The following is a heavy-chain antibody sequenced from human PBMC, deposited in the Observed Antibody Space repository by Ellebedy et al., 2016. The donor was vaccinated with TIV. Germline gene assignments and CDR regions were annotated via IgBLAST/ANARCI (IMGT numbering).Heavy chain of an antibody. CDR1: GFTFGDYA. V-gene: IGHV3-49*03. D-gene: IGHD6-19*01. CDR2: IRSKAYRGTT. J-gene: IGHJ4*02. Sequence: GGSLRLXXTASGFTFGDYALSWFRQAPGKGLECVGFIRSKAYRGTTEYAASLKGRFTISRDESKSIAYLQMNSLKTEDTAVYYCARDPGIAVAGLPNYFDYWGQGALVTVSS. CDR3: ARDPGIAVAGLPNYFDY.